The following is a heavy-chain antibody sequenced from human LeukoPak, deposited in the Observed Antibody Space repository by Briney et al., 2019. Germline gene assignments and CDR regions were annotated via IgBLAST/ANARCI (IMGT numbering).Heavy chain of an antibody. CDR3: ARPSSSSWYPIYYFDY. CDR2: IYPGDSDT. D-gene: IGHD6-13*01. J-gene: IGHJ4*02. V-gene: IGHV5-51*01. Sequence: GESLKISCKGSGYSFTSYWIGWVRQMPGKGLEWMGIIYPGDSDTRYSLSFQGQVTISADKSISTAYLQWSSLKASDTAMYYCARPSSSSWYPIYYFDYWGQGTLVTVSS. CDR1: GYSFTSYW.